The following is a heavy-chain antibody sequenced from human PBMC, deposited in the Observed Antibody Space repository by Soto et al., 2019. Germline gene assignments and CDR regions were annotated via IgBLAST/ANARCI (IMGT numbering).Heavy chain of an antibody. J-gene: IGHJ4*02. CDR1: GLTFSNYA. CDR2: ISYDGTNR. Sequence: SGGGVVQPGRSLRLSCAASGLTFSNYAMHWVRQAPGKGLEWVAFISYDGTNRCYPDSVKGRFTISRDNSKNTLYLQMNSLKTEDTAVYYCARESSSTVTTGGGGSAKDYWGQGTLVTVSS. CDR3: ARESSSTVTTGGGGSAKDY. V-gene: IGHV3-30-3*01. D-gene: IGHD4-17*01.